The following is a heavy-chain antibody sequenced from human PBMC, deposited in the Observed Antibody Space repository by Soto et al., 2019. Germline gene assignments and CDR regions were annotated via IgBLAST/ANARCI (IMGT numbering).Heavy chain of an antibody. CDR2: IWYDGSNK. Sequence: PGGSLRLSCAASGFTLSSYGMHWVRQAPGKGLEWVAVIWYDGSNKYYADSVKGRFTISRDNSKNTLYLQMNSLRAEDTAVYYCARAGEDIVVVPAAIQLSYYYYGMDVWGQGTTVTVSS. V-gene: IGHV3-33*01. CDR3: ARAGEDIVVVPAAIQLSYYYYGMDV. CDR1: GFTLSSYG. D-gene: IGHD2-2*02. J-gene: IGHJ6*02.